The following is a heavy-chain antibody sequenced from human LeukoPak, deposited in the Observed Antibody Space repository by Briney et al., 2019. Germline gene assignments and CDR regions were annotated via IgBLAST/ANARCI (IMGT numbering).Heavy chain of an antibody. V-gene: IGHV3-30*02. CDR3: KNRQWIQLWFYFFDY. J-gene: IGHJ4*02. CDR1: GFTFSSYG. CDR2: LRYDGSNK. D-gene: IGHD5-18*01. Sequence: GGSLRLSCAASGFTFSSYGMHWVRQAPGKGLEWVAFLRYDGSNKYYADSVKGRFTISRDNSKNTLHLQMNSLRAEDTAVYYCKNRQWIQLWFYFFDYWGQGTLVTVSS.